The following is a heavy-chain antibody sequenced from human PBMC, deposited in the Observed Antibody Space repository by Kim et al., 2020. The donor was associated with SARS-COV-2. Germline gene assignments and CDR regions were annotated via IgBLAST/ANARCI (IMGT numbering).Heavy chain of an antibody. Sequence: SETLSLTCTVSGASVGSGPYYWSWLRQLPGKGLEWIGYVYLTDTTNYNPSLASRLTISADTSKNLFSLTLRSVTPADTAIYYCARVGRRPVVTSDYWGQG. CDR1: GASVGSGPYY. CDR3: ARVGRRPVVTSDY. D-gene: IGHD2-15*01. V-gene: IGHV4-31*03. J-gene: IGHJ4*02. CDR2: VYLTDTT.